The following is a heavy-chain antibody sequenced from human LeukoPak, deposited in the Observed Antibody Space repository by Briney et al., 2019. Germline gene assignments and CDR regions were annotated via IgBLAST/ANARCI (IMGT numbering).Heavy chain of an antibody. J-gene: IGHJ4*02. CDR2: IIPIFGTA. Sequence: SVKVSCKASGGTFSSYAISWVRQAPGQGLEWMGGIIPIFGTANYAQKFQGRVTITADESTSTAYMELSSLRTEDTAVYYCARKGGLDFWSGPFDYWGQGTLVTVSS. D-gene: IGHD3-3*01. V-gene: IGHV1-69*13. CDR3: ARKGGLDFWSGPFDY. CDR1: GGTFSSYA.